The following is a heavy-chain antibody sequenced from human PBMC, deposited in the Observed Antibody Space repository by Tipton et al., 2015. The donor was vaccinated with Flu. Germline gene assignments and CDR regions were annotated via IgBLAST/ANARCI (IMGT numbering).Heavy chain of an antibody. J-gene: IGHJ3*01. Sequence: TLSLTCTVSGGSISSYYWSWIRQPPGKGLEWIGYIYYSGSISYNPSLKSRVSISLDTSKKQFSLKLTSVTAADAAVYYCARGPTVVTPVYAFDVWGQGTMVTVSS. CDR3: ARGPTVVTPVYAFDV. CDR1: GGSISSYY. D-gene: IGHD4-23*01. CDR2: IYYSGSI. V-gene: IGHV4-59*12.